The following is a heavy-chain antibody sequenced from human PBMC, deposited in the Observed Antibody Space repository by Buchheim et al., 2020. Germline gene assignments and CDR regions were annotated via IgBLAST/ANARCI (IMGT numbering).Heavy chain of an antibody. CDR3: ARLFLSYSWYSSNKGFDY. CDR1: GYSFTSYW. V-gene: IGHV5-51*01. J-gene: IGHJ4*02. Sequence: EVQLVQSGAEVKKPGESLKISCKGSGYSFTSYWIGWVRQMPGKGLEWMGIIYPGDSDTRYSPSFQGQVTISADKSISTAYPQWSSLKASDTAMYYCARLFLSYSWYSSNKGFDYWGQGTL. D-gene: IGHD1-26*01. CDR2: IYPGDSDT.